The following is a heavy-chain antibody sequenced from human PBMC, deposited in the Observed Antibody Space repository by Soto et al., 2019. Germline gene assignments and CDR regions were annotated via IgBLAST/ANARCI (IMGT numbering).Heavy chain of an antibody. D-gene: IGHD3-22*01. CDR2: ISYDGSNK. CDR1: GFNFSLFG. Sequence: PGGSLRLSCAASGFNFSLFGMHWVRQVPGKGLEWVAVISYDGSNKYYADSVKGRFTISRDNSKNTLYLQMNSLRAEDTAVYYCARVGNYYDSSGYLETLLFDYWGQGTLVTVSS. CDR3: ARVGNYYDSSGYLETLLFDY. J-gene: IGHJ4*02. V-gene: IGHV3-30*03.